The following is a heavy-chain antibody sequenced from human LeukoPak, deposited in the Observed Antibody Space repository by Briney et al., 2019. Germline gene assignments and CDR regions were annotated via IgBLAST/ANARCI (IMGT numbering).Heavy chain of an antibody. J-gene: IGHJ4*02. Sequence: GSLRLSCAASGFTFSSYAMSRVRQTPGKGLEWVAVISYDGSNKYYADSVKGRFTISRDNSKNTLYLQMNSLRAEDTAVYYCARDCGPLCYFDYWGQGTLVTVSS. V-gene: IGHV3-30-3*01. CDR1: GFTFSSYA. D-gene: IGHD2-21*01. CDR2: ISYDGSNK. CDR3: ARDCGPLCYFDY.